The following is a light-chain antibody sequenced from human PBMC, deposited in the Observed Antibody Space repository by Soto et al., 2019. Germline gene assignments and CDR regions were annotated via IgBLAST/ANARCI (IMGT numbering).Light chain of an antibody. CDR1: SSNIGSNT. V-gene: IGLV1-44*01. J-gene: IGLJ3*02. Sequence: QPVLTQPPSASGTPGQRVTISCSGSSSNIGSNTVNWYQQLPGTAPKLLIYSNNQRPSGVSDRFSGSKSGTSASLAISGLQSEDEADYYCAAWDDSLNAWVFGGGTQLTVL. CDR3: AAWDDSLNAWV. CDR2: SNN.